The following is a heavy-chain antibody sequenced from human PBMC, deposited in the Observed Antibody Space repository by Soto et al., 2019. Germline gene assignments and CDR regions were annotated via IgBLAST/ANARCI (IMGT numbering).Heavy chain of an antibody. CDR2: FDPEDGET. J-gene: IGHJ1*01. D-gene: IGHD3-22*01. CDR3: ATVGIDSSGYPQVYFQH. CDR1: GYTLTELS. Sequence: QVQLVQSGAEVKKPGASVKVSCKVSGYTLTELSMHRVRQAPGKGLEWMGGFDPEDGETIYAQKFQGRVTMTEDTSTDTAYMELSSLRSEDTAVYYCATVGIDSSGYPQVYFQHWGQGTLVTVSS. V-gene: IGHV1-24*01.